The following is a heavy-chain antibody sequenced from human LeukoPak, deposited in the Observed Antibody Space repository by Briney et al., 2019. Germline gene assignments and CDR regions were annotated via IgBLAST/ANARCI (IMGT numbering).Heavy chain of an antibody. CDR1: GFTFSSYA. D-gene: IGHD3-10*01. J-gene: IGHJ4*02. Sequence: GGSLRLSCAASGFTFSSYAMSWVRQAPGKGLEWVSSISSSSSYIYYADSVKGRFTISRDNAKNSLYLKMSSLRAADTAVYYCASNTLFCWSSFGGWGQGTLVTVSS. V-gene: IGHV3-21*01. CDR3: ASNTLFCWSSFGG. CDR2: ISSSSSYI.